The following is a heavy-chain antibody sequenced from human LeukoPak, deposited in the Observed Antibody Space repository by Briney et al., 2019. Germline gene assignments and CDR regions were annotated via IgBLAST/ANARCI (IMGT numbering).Heavy chain of an antibody. V-gene: IGHV1-46*01. CDR1: GYTFTNYY. CDR2: INPSGGST. D-gene: IGHD4-23*01. CDR3: ARATVVTPSLNY. Sequence: GASVKVSCKASGYTFTNYYIHWVRQAPGQGLEWMGVINPSGGSTTYAQEFQGRVTMTRDTSTTTVYMELSSLRTDDTAVYYCARATVVTPSLNYWGQGTLVTVSS. J-gene: IGHJ4*02.